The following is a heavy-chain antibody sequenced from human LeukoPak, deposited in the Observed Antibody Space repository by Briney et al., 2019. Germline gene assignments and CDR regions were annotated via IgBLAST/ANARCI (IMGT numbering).Heavy chain of an antibody. CDR3: ASFFCGGGDCYYYYYYYMDV. CDR1: GGSISTSSYY. Sequence: SETLSLTCTVSGGSISTSSYYWGWVRQPPGKGLEWIGNIFYSGSTYYSPSLKSRVTISLDTSRNQFSLKLNSVTAADTAVYYCASFFCGGGDCYYYYYYYMDVWGKGTTVTVSS. D-gene: IGHD2-21*02. CDR2: IFYSGST. J-gene: IGHJ6*03. V-gene: IGHV4-39*07.